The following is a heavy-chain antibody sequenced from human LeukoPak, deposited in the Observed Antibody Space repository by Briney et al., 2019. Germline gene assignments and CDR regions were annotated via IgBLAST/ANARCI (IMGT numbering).Heavy chain of an antibody. V-gene: IGHV1-18*01. Sequence: ASVKVSCKASGYTFTSYGISWVRQAPGQGLEWMGWIGAYNGNTNYAQKLQGRVTMTTDTSTSTAYMELRSLRSDDTAVYYCARVVTKPYYYYYYMDVWGKGTTVTVSS. J-gene: IGHJ6*03. CDR3: ARVVTKPYYYYYYMDV. CDR1: GYTFTSYG. CDR2: IGAYNGNT. D-gene: IGHD2-21*01.